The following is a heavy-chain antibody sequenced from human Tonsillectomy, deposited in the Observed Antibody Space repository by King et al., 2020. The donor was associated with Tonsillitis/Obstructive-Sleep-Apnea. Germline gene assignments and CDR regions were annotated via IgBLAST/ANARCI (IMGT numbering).Heavy chain of an antibody. CDR3: ARDGGYCSSTSCFIFDY. D-gene: IGHD2-2*01. CDR1: GFTFSSYG. Sequence: VQLVESGGGVVQPGRSLRLSCAASGFTFSSYGMLWVRQAPGKGLEWVAVIWYDGSNKYYADSVKGRFTISRDNSKNTLYLQMNSLRAEDTAVYYCARDGGYCSSTSCFIFDYWGQGTLVTVSS. V-gene: IGHV3-33*01. J-gene: IGHJ4*02. CDR2: IWYDGSNK.